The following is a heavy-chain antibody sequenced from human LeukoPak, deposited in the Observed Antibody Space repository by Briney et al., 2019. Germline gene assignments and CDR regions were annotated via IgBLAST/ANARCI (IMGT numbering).Heavy chain of an antibody. CDR1: GFTFSSYW. CDR2: IKQDGSEK. V-gene: IGHV3-7*01. D-gene: IGHD2-2*03. Sequence: GGSLRLSCAASGFTFSSYWMSWVRQAPGKGLEWVANIKQDGSEKYYVDSVKGRFTISRDNAKNSLYLQVNSLRAEDTAVYYCARDGRLGGYCSSTSCPSYYYYYMDVWGKGTTVTVSS. J-gene: IGHJ6*03. CDR3: ARDGRLGGYCSSTSCPSYYYYYMDV.